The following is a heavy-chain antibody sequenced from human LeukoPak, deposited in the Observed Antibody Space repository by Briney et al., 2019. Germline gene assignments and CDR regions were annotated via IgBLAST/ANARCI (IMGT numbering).Heavy chain of an antibody. J-gene: IGHJ5*02. Sequence: GASVKVSCKASGYTFNHNYLHWVRQAPGQGLEWMGWINPNNPATHSSHKFQGRVTMTSDSSISTVYLEVNRLKPDDTAVYFCARVCDYSNSPFNWFDAWGQGTLVIVSS. CDR1: GYTFNHNY. D-gene: IGHD6-6*01. CDR3: ARVCDYSNSPFNWFDA. CDR2: INPNNPAT. V-gene: IGHV1-2*07.